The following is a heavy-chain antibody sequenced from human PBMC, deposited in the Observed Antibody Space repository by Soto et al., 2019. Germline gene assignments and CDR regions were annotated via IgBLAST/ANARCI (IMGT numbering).Heavy chain of an antibody. CDR1: GGIFSTYA. Sequence: QVQLVQSGAEVKKPGSSVKVSCKASGGIFSTYAISWLRQAPGQGLEWMGGIIPLFGTPNYAQRFQGRVPTTADESTSTAYMELSRLRSEDTAVYYCARDRDAYVSGNYYNRIDFWGQGTLVTVSS. J-gene: IGHJ4*02. CDR3: ARDRDAYVSGNYYNRIDF. V-gene: IGHV1-69*01. D-gene: IGHD3-10*01. CDR2: IIPLFGTP.